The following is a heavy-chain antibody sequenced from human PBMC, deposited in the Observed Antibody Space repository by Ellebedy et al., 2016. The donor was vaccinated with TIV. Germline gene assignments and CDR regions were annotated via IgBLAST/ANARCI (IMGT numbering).Heavy chain of an antibody. J-gene: IGHJ2*01. CDR1: KFTVSYNY. V-gene: IGHV3-66*01. CDR2: IYTDDST. CDR3: ARASFYDVDLSGWYFDL. Sequence: GGSLRLSCVASKFTVSYNYMNWVRQAPGKGPEWVSGIYTDDSTYYADSVKGRFTISRDNSKNTLYLQMNSLRTDDPAVYYCARASFYDVDLSGWYFDLWGRGTLITVSS. D-gene: IGHD3-10*02.